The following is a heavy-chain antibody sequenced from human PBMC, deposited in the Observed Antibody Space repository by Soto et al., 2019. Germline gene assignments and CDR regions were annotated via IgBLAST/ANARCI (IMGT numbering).Heavy chain of an antibody. CDR1: GFTFRTYN. Sequence: PGGSLRLSCGGSGFTFRTYNINWVRQAPGKGLEWVASIGSRTDIYYADSVKGRFTISRDNAKNSVSLQMNSLSAEDTAVYYCEREYTAWPLAYGLDVWGQGTTVTVSS. D-gene: IGHD2-2*02. J-gene: IGHJ6*02. V-gene: IGHV3-21*01. CDR2: IGSRTDI. CDR3: EREYTAWPLAYGLDV.